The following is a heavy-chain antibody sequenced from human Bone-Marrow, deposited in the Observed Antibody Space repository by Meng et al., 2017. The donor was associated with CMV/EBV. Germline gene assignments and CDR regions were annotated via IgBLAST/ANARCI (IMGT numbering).Heavy chain of an antibody. Sequence: SETLSLTCTVSGGSISSGDYYWSWIRQPPGKGLEWIGYIYYSGSTYYNPSLKSRVTISVDTSKNQFSLKLSSVTAADTAVYYCARAQGCSSTSCYTFYWYFDLWGRGTLVTVSS. J-gene: IGHJ2*01. CDR2: IYYSGST. CDR1: GGSISSGDYY. CDR3: ARAQGCSSTSCYTFYWYFDL. V-gene: IGHV4-30-4*08. D-gene: IGHD2-2*02.